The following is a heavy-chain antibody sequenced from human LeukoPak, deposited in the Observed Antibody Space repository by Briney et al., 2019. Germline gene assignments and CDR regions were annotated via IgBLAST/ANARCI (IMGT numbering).Heavy chain of an antibody. CDR1: GGTFSSYA. Sequence: SVKVSCKASGGTFSSYAISWVRQAPGQGLEWMGGIIPIFGTANYAQKFQGRVTITTDESTGTAYMELSSLRSEDTAVYYCAGDHAVAGTSWFDPWGQGTLVTVSS. V-gene: IGHV1-69*05. J-gene: IGHJ5*02. CDR3: AGDHAVAGTSWFDP. D-gene: IGHD6-19*01. CDR2: IIPIFGTA.